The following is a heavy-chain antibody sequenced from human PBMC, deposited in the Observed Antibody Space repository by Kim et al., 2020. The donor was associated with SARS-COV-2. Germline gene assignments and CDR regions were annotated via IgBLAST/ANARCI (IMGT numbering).Heavy chain of an antibody. V-gene: IGHV4-59*01. CDR2: IYYSGST. CDR1: GGSISSYY. CDR3: AREVSVAAAAPWFDP. Sequence: SETLSLTCTVSGGSISSYYWSWIRQPPGKGLEWIGYIYYSGSTNYNPSLKRRVTISVDTSKNQFSLKLSSVTAADTAVYYCAREVSVAAAAPWFDPWGQGTLVTVSS. J-gene: IGHJ5*02. D-gene: IGHD6-13*01.